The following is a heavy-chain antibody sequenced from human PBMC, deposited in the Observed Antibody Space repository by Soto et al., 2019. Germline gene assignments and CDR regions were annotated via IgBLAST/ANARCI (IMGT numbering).Heavy chain of an antibody. CDR3: ARVPGL. Sequence: GGPLRPSCAASGFTFSDHYMDWVRQASGKGLEWVGRTRNKANMDTTEYAASVEGRFTISRDDSKNALYLQMNCLKIEDTAVYYCARVPGLWGRGTLVTVSS. CDR2: TRNKANMDTT. CDR1: GFTFSDHY. J-gene: IGHJ2*01. V-gene: IGHV3-72*01.